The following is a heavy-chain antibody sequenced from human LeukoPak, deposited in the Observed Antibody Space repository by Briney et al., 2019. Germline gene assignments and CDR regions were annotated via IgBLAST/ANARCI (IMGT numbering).Heavy chain of an antibody. CDR3: AREGTTGWAF. J-gene: IGHJ4*02. CDR1: GGSISSGGYY. CDR2: IYSSGST. D-gene: IGHD1-1*01. Sequence: SETLSLTCTVSGGSISSGGYYWSWIRQPPGKGLEWIGYIYSSGSTKYNPSLKSRVTMSVDTSKNQFSLKLSSVTAADTAVYFCAREGTTGWAFWGQGTLVTVSS. V-gene: IGHV4-61*08.